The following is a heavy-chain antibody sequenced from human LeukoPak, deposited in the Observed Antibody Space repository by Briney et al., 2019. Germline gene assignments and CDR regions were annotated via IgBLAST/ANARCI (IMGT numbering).Heavy chain of an antibody. CDR1: GFSLTSSGVG. D-gene: IGHD2-2*02. Sequence: SGPTLVKPTQTLTLTCNFSGFSLTSSGVGVAWIRQTPGTALEWLALIYWNDDKRYSPSLKSRLSITKDTSKNQVVLTMTNMDPVDTGTYYCAHRLGYCDTTTCYSNWFDPWGQGTLVTVSS. V-gene: IGHV2-5*01. J-gene: IGHJ5*02. CDR3: AHRLGYCDTTTCYSNWFDP. CDR2: IYWNDDK.